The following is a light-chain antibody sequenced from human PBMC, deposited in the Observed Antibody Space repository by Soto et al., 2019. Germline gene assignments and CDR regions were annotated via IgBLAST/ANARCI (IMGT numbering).Light chain of an antibody. CDR3: SSYTSSSTYV. V-gene: IGLV2-14*01. CDR2: DVS. CDR1: SSDVGGYNY. J-gene: IGLJ1*01. Sequence: QSVLTQPASVSGSPGQSTTISCTGTSSDVGGYNYASWYQQHPGKAPKLMIYDVSDRPSGISNRFSGSKSGNTASLTISGLQAEDEADYYCSSYTSSSTYVFGTGTKVTVL.